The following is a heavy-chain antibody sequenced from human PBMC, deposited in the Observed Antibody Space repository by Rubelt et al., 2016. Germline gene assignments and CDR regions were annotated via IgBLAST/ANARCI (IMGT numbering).Heavy chain of an antibody. CDR2: INPSGGGT. CDR3: ARSVVVLGWFDP. Sequence: APGQGLEWMGIINPSGGGTSYARKFQNRVTMTRDTSTSTVYMELSSLGSEDTAMYFCARSVVVLGWFDPWGQGTLVTVSS. V-gene: IGHV1-46*01. D-gene: IGHD2-21*01. J-gene: IGHJ5*02.